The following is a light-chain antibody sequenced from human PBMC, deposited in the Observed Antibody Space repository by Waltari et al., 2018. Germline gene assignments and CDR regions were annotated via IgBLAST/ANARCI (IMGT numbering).Light chain of an antibody. CDR2: DVT. CDR1: NSNVGGFNY. V-gene: IGLV2-14*03. Sequence: QSALTQPASVSGSPGQSIPLSCTATNSNVGGFNYVSWYQQHPGKAPKLIIYDVTQRPSGVSDRFSGSKSGNMASLTISGLQADDEADYHCCSYSGSSTSVVLGGGTKLTVL. CDR3: CSYSGSSTSVV. J-gene: IGLJ2*01.